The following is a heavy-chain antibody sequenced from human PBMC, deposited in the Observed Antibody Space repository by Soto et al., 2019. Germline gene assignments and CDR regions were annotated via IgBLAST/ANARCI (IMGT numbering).Heavy chain of an antibody. V-gene: IGHV1-2*02. CDR2: IDPKSCGT. J-gene: IGHJ4*02. Sequence: QLVQSGAEVKKPGASVRVSCKTSGPTFIAYYIHWVRQAPGQGLECMGWIDPKSCGTTYEQKFLGRVTMTRDTAINTAYMDLNRLTSDDTAVYYCASVSVDVPEWGQGTLITVSS. CDR1: GPTFIAYY. D-gene: IGHD3-16*01. CDR3: ASVSVDVPE.